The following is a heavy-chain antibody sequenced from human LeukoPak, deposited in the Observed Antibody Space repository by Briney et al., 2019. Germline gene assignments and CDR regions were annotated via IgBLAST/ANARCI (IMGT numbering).Heavy chain of an antibody. CDR1: GFTFSSYS. CDR2: ISSSSYI. J-gene: IGHJ5*02. D-gene: IGHD2-15*01. Sequence: PGGSLRLSCAASGFTFSSYSMNWVRQAPGKGLEWVSSISSSSYIYYADSVKGRFTISRDNAKNSLYLQMNSLRAEDTTVYYCARGGAAAVWYNWFDPWGQGTLVTVSS. CDR3: ARGGAAAVWYNWFDP. V-gene: IGHV3-21*01.